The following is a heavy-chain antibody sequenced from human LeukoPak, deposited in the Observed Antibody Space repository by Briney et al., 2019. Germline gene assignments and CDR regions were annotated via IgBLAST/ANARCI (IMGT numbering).Heavy chain of an antibody. CDR3: ARGWLRSSFDL. Sequence: SQTLSLTCAISGDSVSSNSVAWNWIRQSPSRGLEWLGTTYYSSKWYNDYAVSVKGRVTINPDTSKNQFSLQLSSVTHEDAAVYYCARGWLRSSFDLWGQGTLVTVSS. CDR2: TYYSSKWYN. D-gene: IGHD5-12*01. J-gene: IGHJ4*02. V-gene: IGHV6-1*01. CDR1: GDSVSSNSVA.